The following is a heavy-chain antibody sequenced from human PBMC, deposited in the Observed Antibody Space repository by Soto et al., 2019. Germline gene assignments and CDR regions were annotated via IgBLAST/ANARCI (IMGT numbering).Heavy chain of an antibody. CDR2: ISYSGST. CDR1: GGSINSGTYY. D-gene: IGHD2-2*01. J-gene: IGHJ2*01. Sequence: QVQLRESDPGLVKPSQTLSLTCTVSGGSINSGTYYWSWIRQPPGKGLEWIGYISYSGSTYYNPSLKSRVSISADTSKNQFSLKLSSVTATDTAVYFCVRHSTSYYWYFGLWGRGTLVTVSS. CDR3: VRHSTSYYWYFGL. V-gene: IGHV4-30-4*01.